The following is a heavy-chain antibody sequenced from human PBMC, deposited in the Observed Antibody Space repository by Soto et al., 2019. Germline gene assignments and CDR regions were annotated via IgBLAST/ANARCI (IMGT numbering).Heavy chain of an antibody. Sequence: SVKVSCKASGGTFSSYAISWVRQAPGQGLEWMGGIIPIFGTANYAQKFQGRVTITADKSTSTAYMELSSLRSEDTAVYYCARGVWGSVTTIDYWGQGTLVTVSS. CDR1: GGTFSSYA. V-gene: IGHV1-69*06. D-gene: IGHD3-10*01. J-gene: IGHJ4*02. CDR2: IIPIFGTA. CDR3: ARGVWGSVTTIDY.